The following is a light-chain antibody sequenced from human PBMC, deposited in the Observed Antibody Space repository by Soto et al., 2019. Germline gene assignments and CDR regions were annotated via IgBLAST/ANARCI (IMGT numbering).Light chain of an antibody. V-gene: IGKV1-5*01. CDR3: QQYHAYST. CDR1: QSISTW. J-gene: IGKJ1*01. Sequence: DIQMTQSPSALSASVGDRGTITCRASQSISTWLAWYQQTPGKAPKVLIYDASKLEAGVPSRFSGTGSGTQFTLTISSLQSDDFGTYYCQQYHAYSTFGPGTRVEVK. CDR2: DAS.